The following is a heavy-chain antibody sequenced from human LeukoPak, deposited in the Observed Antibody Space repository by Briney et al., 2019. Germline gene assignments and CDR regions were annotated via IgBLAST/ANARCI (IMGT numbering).Heavy chain of an antibody. CDR3: ARTGKNCTGGTCYSDDAFDF. J-gene: IGHJ3*01. Sequence: ESLKISCKGSGYSFTSYWIGWVRQMPGKGLEWMGIIYPGDSDTRYSPSFQGQVTISADKSIGTAYLQWSSLQASDTAMYHCARTGKNCTGGTCYSDDAFDFWGQGTKVTVSS. D-gene: IGHD2-15*01. V-gene: IGHV5-51*01. CDR2: IYPGDSDT. CDR1: GYSFTSYW.